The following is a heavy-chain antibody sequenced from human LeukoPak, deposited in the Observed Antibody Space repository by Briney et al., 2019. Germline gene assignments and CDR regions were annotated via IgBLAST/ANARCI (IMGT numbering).Heavy chain of an antibody. V-gene: IGHV3-21*01. CDR1: GFTFSSYS. CDR3: ARDSTVDGEAFDI. J-gene: IGHJ3*02. Sequence: GGSLRLSCVASGFTFSSYSMNWVRQAPGKGLEWVSSISSSSSYIYYADSVKGRFTISRDNAKNSLYLQMNSLRAEDTAVYYCARDSTVDGEAFDIWGQGTMVTVSS. CDR2: ISSSSSYI. D-gene: IGHD3-10*01.